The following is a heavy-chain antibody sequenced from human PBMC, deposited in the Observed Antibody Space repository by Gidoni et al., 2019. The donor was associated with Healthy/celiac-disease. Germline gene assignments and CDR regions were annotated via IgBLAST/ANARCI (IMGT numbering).Heavy chain of an antibody. D-gene: IGHD5-12*01. J-gene: IGHJ4*02. CDR3: ARTPRGYSGYDPTYYFDY. CDR2: IIPIFGTA. V-gene: IGHV1-69*06. CDR1: GGTFSSYA. Sequence: QVQLVQSGAEVKKPGSSVKVSCKASGGTFSSYAISWVRQAPGQGREWMGGIIPIFGTANYAQKFKGRVTITADKSTSTAYMELSSLRSEDTAVYYCARTPRGYSGYDPTYYFDYWGQGTLVTVSS.